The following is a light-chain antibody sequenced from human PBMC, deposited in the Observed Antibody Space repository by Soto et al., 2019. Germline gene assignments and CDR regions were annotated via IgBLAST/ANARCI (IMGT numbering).Light chain of an antibody. Sequence: TVSTQSPGTLSLSPGERATLFCRASQSVSNNYLAWYQQKPGQAPRLLIYGASSRATGIPDRFSGSGSGTDFSLTISRLEPEDSAVYYCQQHGTSPPSWTFGQGTKVEIK. V-gene: IGKV3-20*01. CDR3: QQHGTSPPSWT. J-gene: IGKJ1*01. CDR1: QSVSNNY. CDR2: GAS.